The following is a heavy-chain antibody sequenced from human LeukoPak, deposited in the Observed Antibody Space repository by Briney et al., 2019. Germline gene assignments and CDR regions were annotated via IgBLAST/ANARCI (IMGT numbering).Heavy chain of an antibody. V-gene: IGHV4-39*01. CDR3: ARHPIASESPVLSYMDV. J-gene: IGHJ6*03. D-gene: IGHD1-14*01. CDR2: INYSGTT. Sequence: SETLSLTCTVSGGSISSSSYYWGWIRQPPGKGLEWIGSINYSGTTHYNPSLKSRVTISVDTSKNQFSLKLSSVTAADTAVYYCARHPIASESPVLSYMDVWGKGTAVTVSS. CDR1: GGSISSSSYY.